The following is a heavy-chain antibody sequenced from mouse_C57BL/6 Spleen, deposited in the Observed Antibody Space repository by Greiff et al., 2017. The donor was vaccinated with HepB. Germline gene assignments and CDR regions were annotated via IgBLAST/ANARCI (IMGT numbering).Heavy chain of an antibody. CDR1: GYTFTSYW. CDR2: IHPNSGST. CDR3: ARSGSNPAWFAY. V-gene: IGHV1-64*01. Sequence: VQLQQSGAELVKPGASVKLSCKASGYTFTSYWMHWVKQRPGQGLEWIGMIHPNSGSTNYNEKFKSKATLTVDKSSSTAYMQLSSLTSEDSAVYYCARSGSNPAWFAYWGQGTLVTVSA. D-gene: IGHD2-5*01. J-gene: IGHJ3*01.